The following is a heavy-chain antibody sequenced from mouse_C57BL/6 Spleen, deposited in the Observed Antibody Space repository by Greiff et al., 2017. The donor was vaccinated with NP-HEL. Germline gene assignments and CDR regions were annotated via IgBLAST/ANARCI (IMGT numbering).Heavy chain of an antibody. CDR1: GFTFSDYG. V-gene: IGHV5-17*01. Sequence: DVMLVESGGGLVKPGGSLKLSCAASGFTFSDYGMHWVRQAPEKGLEWVAYISSGSSTIYYADTVKGRFTISRDNAKNTLFLQMTSLRSEDTAMYYCARDGYSNFDYWGQGTTLTVSS. D-gene: IGHD2-3*01. CDR2: ISSGSSTI. J-gene: IGHJ2*01. CDR3: ARDGYSNFDY.